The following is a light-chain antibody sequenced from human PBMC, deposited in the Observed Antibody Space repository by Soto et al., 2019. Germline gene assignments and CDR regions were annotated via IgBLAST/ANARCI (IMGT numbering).Light chain of an antibody. CDR1: QRISKY. CDR2: DAS. Sequence: EIVLTQSPVTLSLSPGERATLSCRASQRISKYLAWYQQKPGQAPRLLIYDASNRASGSPARFTGSGSGTDFTLIISSLEPEDFAVYYCQQRSNWRGTFGGRTKIEIK. CDR3: QQRSNWRGT. V-gene: IGKV3-11*01. J-gene: IGKJ4*01.